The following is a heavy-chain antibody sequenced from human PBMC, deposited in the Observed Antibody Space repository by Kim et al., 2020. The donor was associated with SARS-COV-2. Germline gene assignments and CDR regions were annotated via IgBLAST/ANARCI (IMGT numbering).Heavy chain of an antibody. V-gene: IGHV4-59*13. Sequence: SETLSLTCTVSGGSISSYYWSWIRQPPGKGLEWIGYIYYSGSTNYNPSLKSRVTISVDTSKNQFSLKLSSATAADTAVYYCARDRNGGSFDLWGRGTLVT. CDR2: IYYSGST. CDR3: ARDRNGGSFDL. CDR1: GGSISSYY. D-gene: IGHD1-26*01. J-gene: IGHJ2*01.